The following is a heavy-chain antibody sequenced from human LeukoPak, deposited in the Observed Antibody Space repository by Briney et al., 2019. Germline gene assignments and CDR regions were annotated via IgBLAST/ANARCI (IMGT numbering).Heavy chain of an antibody. CDR2: ISSSGSTI. Sequence: GGSLRLSCAASGFTFSDYYMSWIRRAPGRGLEWVSYISSSGSTIYYADSVKGRFTISRVNAKNSLYLQMNSLRAEDTAVYYCARERGYCSSTSCYLTADYWGQGTLVTVSS. D-gene: IGHD2-2*01. J-gene: IGHJ4*02. CDR1: GFTFSDYY. CDR3: ARERGYCSSTSCYLTADY. V-gene: IGHV3-11*04.